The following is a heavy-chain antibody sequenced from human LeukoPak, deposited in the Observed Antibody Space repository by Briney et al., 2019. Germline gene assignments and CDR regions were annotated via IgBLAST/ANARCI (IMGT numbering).Heavy chain of an antibody. V-gene: IGHV1-46*01. CDR1: GYTFTSYY. CDR2: LNPSVGST. J-gene: IGHJ4*02. D-gene: IGHD3-16*01. CDR3: ARGYAPGASAY. Sequence: ASVKVSCKASGYTFTSYYMHWVRQAPGQGLEWVGILNPSVGSTTYAQKFQGRVTLTRDTSTSTVYMDLSSLRSEDTAVYYCARGYAPGASAYWGQGTLVTVSS.